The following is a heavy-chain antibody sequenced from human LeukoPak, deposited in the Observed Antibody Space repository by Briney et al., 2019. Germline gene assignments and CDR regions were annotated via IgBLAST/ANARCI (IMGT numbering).Heavy chain of an antibody. Sequence: ASVKVSCKASGYTFTSYYMHLVRQAPGQGLEWMGIINPSGGSTSYAQKFQGRVTMTRDTSTSTVYMELSSLRSEDTAVYYCARASGTIQLLDYWGQGTLVTVSS. CDR1: GYTFTSYY. D-gene: IGHD5-18*01. V-gene: IGHV1-46*01. CDR2: INPSGGST. CDR3: ARASGTIQLLDY. J-gene: IGHJ4*02.